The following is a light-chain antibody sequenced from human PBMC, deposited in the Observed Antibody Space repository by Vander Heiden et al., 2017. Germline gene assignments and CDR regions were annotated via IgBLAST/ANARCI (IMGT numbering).Light chain of an antibody. Sequence: DIQMTQSPSTLSASVGDRVTITCRASQSISSWLAWYQQNPGKAPKPLIYKASSLESGVPSRFSGSGSGTEFTLTISSLQPDDIATYYCQQYNSYWTFGQGTKVEIK. CDR2: KAS. J-gene: IGKJ1*01. CDR1: QSISSW. V-gene: IGKV1-5*03. CDR3: QQYNSYWT.